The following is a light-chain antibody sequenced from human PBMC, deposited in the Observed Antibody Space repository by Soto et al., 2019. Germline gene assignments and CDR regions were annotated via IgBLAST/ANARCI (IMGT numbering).Light chain of an antibody. Sequence: EIVMTQSPATLSVSPGERATLSCRASHSVSSNLAWYQQKPGQAPRILIYGASTRATGIPARFSGSWSGTEFTLTISSLQSEDFAVYYCQEXNNWHRTFGQGXK. J-gene: IGKJ1*01. CDR1: HSVSSN. CDR3: QEXNNWHRT. CDR2: GAS. V-gene: IGKV3-15*01.